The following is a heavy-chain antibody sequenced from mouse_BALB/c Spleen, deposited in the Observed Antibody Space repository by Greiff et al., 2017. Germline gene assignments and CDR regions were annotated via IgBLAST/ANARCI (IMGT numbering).Heavy chain of an antibody. CDR1: GYSITSGYS. J-gene: IGHJ4*01. CDR2: IHYSGST. Sequence: DVKLVESGPDLVKPSQSLSLTCTVTGYSITSGYSWHWIRQFPGNKLEWMGYIHYSGSTNYNPSLKSRISITRDTSKNQFFLQLNSVTTEDTATYYCARTSITTATPYAMDYWGQGTSVTVSS. CDR3: ARTSITTATPYAMDY. V-gene: IGHV3-1*02. D-gene: IGHD1-2*01.